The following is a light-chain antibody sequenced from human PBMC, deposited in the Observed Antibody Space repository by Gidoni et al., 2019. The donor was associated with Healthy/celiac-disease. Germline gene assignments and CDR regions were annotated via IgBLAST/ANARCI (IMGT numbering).Light chain of an antibody. Sequence: QSALTQPASVSGSPGQSITISCTGTSSDVGGYNDVSWYQQHPGNAPKLMIYDVSNRPSGVSNRFSGSKSGNTASLTISGLQAEDEADYYCSSYTSSSTLYVFGTGTKVTVL. CDR3: SSYTSSSTLYV. V-gene: IGLV2-14*03. CDR2: DVS. J-gene: IGLJ1*01. CDR1: SSDVGGYND.